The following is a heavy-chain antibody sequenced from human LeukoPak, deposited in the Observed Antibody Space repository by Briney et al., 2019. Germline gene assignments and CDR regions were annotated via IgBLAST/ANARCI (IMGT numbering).Heavy chain of an antibody. Sequence: SETLSLTCTVSGGSISSSSYYWGWIRQPPGKGLEWIGSIYYSGSTYYNPSLKSRVTISVDTSKNQFSLKLSSVTAADTAVYYCARRRYHTLTGAFDIWGQGTMVTVSS. CDR3: ARRRYHTLTGAFDI. CDR1: GGSISSSSYY. V-gene: IGHV4-39*07. D-gene: IGHD1-14*01. CDR2: IYYSGST. J-gene: IGHJ3*02.